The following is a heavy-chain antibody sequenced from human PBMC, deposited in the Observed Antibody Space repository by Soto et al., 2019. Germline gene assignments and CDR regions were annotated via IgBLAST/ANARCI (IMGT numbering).Heavy chain of an antibody. J-gene: IGHJ6*02. D-gene: IGHD2-15*01. CDR3: ARGRLGYCSGGSCSTYGMDV. CDR2: IYSGGST. V-gene: IGHV3-53*01. CDR1: GFTVSSNY. Sequence: GGSLRLSCAASGFTVSSNYMSWVRQAPGKGLEWVSVIYSGGSTYYADSVKGRFTISRDNSKNTLYLQMNSLRAEDTAVYYCARGRLGYCSGGSCSTYGMDVWGQGTTVTFSS.